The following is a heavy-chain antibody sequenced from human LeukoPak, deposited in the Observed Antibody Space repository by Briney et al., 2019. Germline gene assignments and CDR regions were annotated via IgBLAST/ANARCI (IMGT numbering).Heavy chain of an antibody. D-gene: IGHD4-17*01. CDR3: ASTHDYGDYALLPDY. J-gene: IGHJ4*02. CDR2: IYSGGST. V-gene: IGHV3-53*04. Sequence: GGSLRLSCAASGFTVSSNYISWVRQAPGKGLEGVSVIYSGGSTYYADSVKGRFTISRHNSKNTLYLQMNSLRAEDTAVYYCASTHDYGDYALLPDYWGQGTLVTVSS. CDR1: GFTVSSNY.